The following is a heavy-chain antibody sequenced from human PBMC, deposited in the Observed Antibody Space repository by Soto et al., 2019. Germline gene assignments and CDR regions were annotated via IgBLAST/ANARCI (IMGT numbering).Heavy chain of an antibody. CDR1: GYPFTSYD. CDR2: MNPNSGNT. V-gene: IGHV1-8*01. J-gene: IGHJ6*03. CDR3: ARGLDCSGGSCYFHYYYYYMGV. Sequence: ASVKVSCKASGYPFTSYDINWVRQATGQGLEWMGWMNPNSGNTGYAQKFQGRVTMTRNTSISTAYMELSSLRSEDTAVYYCARGLDCSGGSCYFHYYYYYMGVWGKGTTVTVSS. D-gene: IGHD2-15*01.